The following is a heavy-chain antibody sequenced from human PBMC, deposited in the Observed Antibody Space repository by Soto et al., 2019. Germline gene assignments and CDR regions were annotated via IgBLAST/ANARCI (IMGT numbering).Heavy chain of an antibody. D-gene: IGHD3-9*01. Sequence: ALLKVACKGAVYTLTGYGISCGRQAPGQGLEWMGWISAYNGNTNYAQKLQGRVTMTTDTSTSTAYMELRSLRSDDTAVYYCARESPYYDILTGPEFDFWGQATLVTVSS. CDR2: ISAYNGNT. J-gene: IGHJ4*02. CDR3: ARESPYYDILTGPEFDF. CDR1: VYTLTGYG. V-gene: IGHV1-18*04.